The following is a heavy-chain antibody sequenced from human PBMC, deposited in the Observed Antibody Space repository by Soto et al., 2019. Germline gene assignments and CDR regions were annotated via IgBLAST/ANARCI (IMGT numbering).Heavy chain of an antibody. CDR3: ARVEAAAGYYYYGMDV. Sequence: QVQLVQSGAEVKKPGASVKVSCKASGYTFTSYGISWVRQAPGQGLEWMGWISAYNGNTNYAQKLQGRVTMTTDTSTSIAYMELRSVRSDDTAVYYCARVEAAAGYYYYGMDVWGQGITVTVAS. CDR1: GYTFTSYG. J-gene: IGHJ6*02. CDR2: ISAYNGNT. V-gene: IGHV1-18*01. D-gene: IGHD6-13*01.